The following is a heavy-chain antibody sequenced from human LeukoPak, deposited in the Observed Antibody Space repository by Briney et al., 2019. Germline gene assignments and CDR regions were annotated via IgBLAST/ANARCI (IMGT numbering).Heavy chain of an antibody. V-gene: IGHV4-34*01. CDR1: GGSFSGYY. J-gene: IGHJ4*02. D-gene: IGHD2-21*01. Sequence: PSETLSLTCAVYGGSFSGYYWSWIRQPPGKGLEWIGEINHSGSTNYNPSLKSRVTISVDTSKNQFSLKLSSVTVADTAVYYCATADSHVFDYWGQGTLVTVSS. CDR3: ATADSHVFDY. CDR2: INHSGST.